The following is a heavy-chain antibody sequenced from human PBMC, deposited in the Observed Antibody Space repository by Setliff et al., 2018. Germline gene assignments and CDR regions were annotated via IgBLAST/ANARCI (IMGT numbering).Heavy chain of an antibody. CDR3: VRYGGATFTNTFFDF. Sequence: PGESLKISCKGSGYSFTSYWIGWVRQMPGKGLEWMGIIYPGDSDTRYSPSLQGQVTISSDKSINTAYLQWNSLRASDTAIYYCVRYGGATFTNTFFDFWGQGTLVTVSS. D-gene: IGHD1-26*01. CDR1: GYSFTSYW. CDR2: IYPGDSDT. J-gene: IGHJ4*02. V-gene: IGHV5-51*01.